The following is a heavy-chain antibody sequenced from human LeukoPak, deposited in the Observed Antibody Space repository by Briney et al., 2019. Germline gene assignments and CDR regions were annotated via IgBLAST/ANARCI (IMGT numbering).Heavy chain of an antibody. CDR2: ISGSGYNT. J-gene: IGHJ4*02. Sequence: GGSLRLSCAASGFTFSSYAMSWVRQAPGKGLEWVSAISGSGYNTNYADSVKGRFTISRDNSRNTLYLQMNYLRAEDTAVYYCAKDHSLTLTTVSHYFDYWGQGTLVTVSS. D-gene: IGHD4-17*01. CDR1: GFTFSSYA. CDR3: AKDHSLTLTTVSHYFDY. V-gene: IGHV3-23*01.